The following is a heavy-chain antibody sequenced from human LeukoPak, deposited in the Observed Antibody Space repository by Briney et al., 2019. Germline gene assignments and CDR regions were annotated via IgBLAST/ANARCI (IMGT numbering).Heavy chain of an antibody. V-gene: IGHV3-30*03. CDR3: ARDWGRGDSKYLDF. J-gene: IGHJ4*02. CDR2: ISNDGSKK. D-gene: IGHD4-17*01. Sequence: PGGSLILSCAASGFTFNNYGMHWVRQAPGKGLECVALISNDGSKKYYAGSAKGRFTISRDKSRNTVYLEMNSLRGDDTAVYFCARDWGRGDSKYLDFWGQGNLVTVSS. CDR1: GFTFNNYG.